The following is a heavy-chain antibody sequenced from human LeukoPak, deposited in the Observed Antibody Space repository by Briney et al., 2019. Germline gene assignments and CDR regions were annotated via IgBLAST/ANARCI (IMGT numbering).Heavy chain of an antibody. V-gene: IGHV3-21*06. CDR1: GSTFTSYG. D-gene: IGHD2-2*01. J-gene: IGHJ4*02. CDR2: ISSSSYHI. CDR3: ARAYCSSTRCDYYFDS. Sequence: GGSLRLSCAASGSTFTSYGMNWVRQAPGKGLEWVSSISSSSYHINYAGSVRGRFTISRDNAKNSLYLQMNSLRAEDTAVYYCARAYCSSTRCDYYFDSWGQGTLVTISS.